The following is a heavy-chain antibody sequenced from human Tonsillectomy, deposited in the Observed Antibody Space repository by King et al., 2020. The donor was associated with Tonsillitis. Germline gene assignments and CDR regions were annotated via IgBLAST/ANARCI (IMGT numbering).Heavy chain of an antibody. D-gene: IGHD3-10*01. Sequence: VQLVESGGGVVQPGRSLRLSCAASGFTFSSYGMHWVRQAPGKGLEWVAVISYDGSNKYYADSVKGRFTISRDNSKNTLYLQMNSLRAEDMAVYYCAKSRITMVRGVIMRHYYYYGMDVWGQGTTVTVSS. CDR2: ISYDGSNK. J-gene: IGHJ6*02. CDR3: AKSRITMVRGVIMRHYYYYGMDV. CDR1: GFTFSSYG. V-gene: IGHV3-30*18.